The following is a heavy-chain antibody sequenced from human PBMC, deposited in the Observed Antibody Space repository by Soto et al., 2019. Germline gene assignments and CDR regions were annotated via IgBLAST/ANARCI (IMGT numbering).Heavy chain of an antibody. V-gene: IGHV3-23*01. CDR1: GFTFSSYA. D-gene: IGHD2-15*01. Sequence: GGSLRLSCAASGFTFSSYAMSWVRQAPGKGLEWVSAISGSGGSTYYADSVKGRFTISRDNSKNTLYLQMNSLRAEDTAVYYCARDLPYCSGGSCYSELPLFDYWGQGTLVTVSS. CDR2: ISGSGGST. J-gene: IGHJ4*02. CDR3: ARDLPYCSGGSCYSELPLFDY.